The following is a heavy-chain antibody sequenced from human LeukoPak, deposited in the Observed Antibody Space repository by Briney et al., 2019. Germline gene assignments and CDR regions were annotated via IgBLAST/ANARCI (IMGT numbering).Heavy chain of an antibody. CDR1: GGSISNYY. Sequence: SETLSLTCTVSGGSISNYYWNWLRQPPGKGLEWIGYIYYTGSTNYNPSLKSRVTMSLDSSKNQFSLKLSFVTAADTAVYYCARATVTTVDYWGQGTLVTVSS. D-gene: IGHD4-11*01. J-gene: IGHJ4*02. CDR3: ARATVTTVDY. V-gene: IGHV4-59*12. CDR2: IYYTGST.